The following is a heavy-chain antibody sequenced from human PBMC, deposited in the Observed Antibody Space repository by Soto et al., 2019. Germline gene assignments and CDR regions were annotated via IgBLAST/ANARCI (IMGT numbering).Heavy chain of an antibody. Sequence: QLQESGPGLVMPSQTLSLTCTVSGASINNNDYYWSWIRQPPGKGLEWIGYLYHGGATYSNPSLKNRVTISGDWSKNQFSLKLNSVTAADTAVYYCARAFTAMGLFDYWGPGILVTVSS. D-gene: IGHD5-18*01. CDR1: GASINNNDYY. CDR3: ARAFTAMGLFDY. J-gene: IGHJ4*02. V-gene: IGHV4-30-2*01. CDR2: LYHGGAT.